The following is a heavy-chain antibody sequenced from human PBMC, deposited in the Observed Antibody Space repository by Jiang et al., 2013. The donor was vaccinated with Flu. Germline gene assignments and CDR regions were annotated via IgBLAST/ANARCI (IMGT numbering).Heavy chain of an antibody. D-gene: IGHD3-10*01. CDR2: INTNTGNP. V-gene: IGHV7-4-1*01. CDR1: GYTFTSYA. CDR3: ARANRGGPKRSFGY. J-gene: IGHJ4*02. Sequence: LKKPGASVKVSCKASGYTFTSYAMNWVRQAPGQGLEWMGWINTNTGNPTYAQDSTGRFVFSLDTSVSTAYLQICSLKAEDTAVYYCARANRGGPKRSFGYWGQGTLVTVSS.